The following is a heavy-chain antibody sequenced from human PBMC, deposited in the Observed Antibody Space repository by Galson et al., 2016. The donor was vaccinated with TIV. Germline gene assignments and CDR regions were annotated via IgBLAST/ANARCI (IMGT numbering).Heavy chain of an antibody. CDR1: GYTFTDYA. CDR2: INTYNGDT. D-gene: IGHD5-18*01. V-gene: IGHV1-18*01. CDR3: ARSGYIHGLVGLPRNFWYLDI. J-gene: IGHJ2*01. Sequence: SVKVSCKASGYTFTDYAISWVRQAPGQGLEWMGWINTYNGDTNFAQKFQGRVTMTTETSTSTVYMDLRNLRSDDTAVYYCARSGYIHGLVGLPRNFWYLDIWGRGTLVTVSS.